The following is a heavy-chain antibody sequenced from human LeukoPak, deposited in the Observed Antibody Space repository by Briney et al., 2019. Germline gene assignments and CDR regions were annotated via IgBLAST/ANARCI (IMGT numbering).Heavy chain of an antibody. CDR2: IIPIFGTA. CDR1: GGTFSSYA. J-gene: IGHJ4*02. D-gene: IGHD3-22*01. Sequence: SVKVSCKASGGTFSSYAISWVRQAPVQGLEWMGGIIPIFGTANYAQKFQGRVTITTDESTSTAYMELSSLRSEDTAVYYCARGSYYYDSSGFRQDGFDYWGQGTLVTVSS. CDR3: ARGSYYYDSSGFRQDGFDY. V-gene: IGHV1-69*05.